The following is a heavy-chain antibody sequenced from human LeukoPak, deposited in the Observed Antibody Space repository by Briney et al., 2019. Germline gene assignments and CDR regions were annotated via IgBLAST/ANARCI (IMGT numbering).Heavy chain of an antibody. CDR1: RFTFSSYS. Sequence: GGSLRLSCAASRFTFSSYSMNWVRQAPGKGLEWVSSISSSGSYIYYADSVKGRFTISRDNAKNSLYLQMNSLRAEDTAVYYCAELGITMIGGVWGKGTTVTISS. J-gene: IGHJ6*04. CDR3: AELGITMIGGV. CDR2: ISSSGSYI. V-gene: IGHV3-21*01. D-gene: IGHD3-10*02.